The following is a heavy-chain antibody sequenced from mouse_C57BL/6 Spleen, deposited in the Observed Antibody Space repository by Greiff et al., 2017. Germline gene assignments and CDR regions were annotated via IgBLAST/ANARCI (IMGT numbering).Heavy chain of an antibody. J-gene: IGHJ4*01. Sequence: EVKLVESGGGLVKPGGSLKLSCAASGFTFSDYGMHWVRQAPEKGLEWVAYISSGSSTIYYADTVKGRFTISRDNAKNTLFLQMTSLRSEDTAMYYCARPKRYYAMDYWGQGTSVTVSS. CDR2: ISSGSSTI. CDR1: GFTFSDYG. V-gene: IGHV5-17*01. CDR3: ARPKRYYAMDY.